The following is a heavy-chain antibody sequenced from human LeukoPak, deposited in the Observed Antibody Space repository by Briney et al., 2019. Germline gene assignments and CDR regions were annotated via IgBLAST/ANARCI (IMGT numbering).Heavy chain of an antibody. CDR2: ITYDGITT. Sequence: GTSLRLSCVASGFTLSSCGMHWVRQAPGKGLEWVAVITYDGITTYSDDSVKGRFTISRDTSKSTLHLQMNNLRPEDTAVYFCVKEQGSGYYSTADYWGQGTLVTVSS. D-gene: IGHD3-10*01. J-gene: IGHJ4*02. CDR3: VKEQGSGYYSTADY. V-gene: IGHV3-30*18. CDR1: GFTLSSCG.